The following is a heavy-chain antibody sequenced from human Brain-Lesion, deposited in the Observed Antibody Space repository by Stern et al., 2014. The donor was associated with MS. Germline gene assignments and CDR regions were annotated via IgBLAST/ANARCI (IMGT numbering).Heavy chain of an antibody. CDR2: IYYSGNT. Sequence: QLQLQESGPGLVKPSETLSLTCTVAGGSVSSTSYAWAWIRQPPGKGLEWIGTIYYSGNTYYSPSLKSRLPIYLDTSKNPLSLQLRSVTAADTAVYYCAGEEDIRYCSGGSCTGNWFDPWGQGTLVTVSS. V-gene: IGHV4-39*01. CDR1: GGSVSSTSYA. CDR3: AGEEDIRYCSGGSCTGNWFDP. J-gene: IGHJ5*02. D-gene: IGHD2-15*01.